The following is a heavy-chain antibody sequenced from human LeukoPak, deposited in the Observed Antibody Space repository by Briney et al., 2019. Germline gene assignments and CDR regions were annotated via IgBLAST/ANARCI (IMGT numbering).Heavy chain of an antibody. CDR2: IYHTGSA. Sequence: SETLSLTCVVSGYSISSGYQWAWIRQSPGKGLEWIGSIYHTGSAHYNPSLQSRVTISVDTSNNQFSLKLSSVTAADTAVYYCATYNTFRLGFDYWGQGTLVTVSS. V-gene: IGHV4-38-2*01. CDR1: GYSISSGYQ. D-gene: IGHD3/OR15-3a*01. CDR3: ATYNTFRLGFDY. J-gene: IGHJ4*02.